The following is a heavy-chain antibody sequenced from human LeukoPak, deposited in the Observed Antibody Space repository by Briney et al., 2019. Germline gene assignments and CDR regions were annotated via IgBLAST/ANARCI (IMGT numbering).Heavy chain of an antibody. Sequence: SSEALSLPCAGYGGAFSGCEWSWIRQPPGKGLEWIGEINHSGSTTYNPSLKSRVTISVDTSKNQFSLKLTSVTAADTAVYYCASINNGEVVPRAHDAFDIWGQGTMVTVSS. J-gene: IGHJ3*02. CDR3: ASINNGEVVPRAHDAFDI. V-gene: IGHV4-34*01. CDR2: INHSGST. CDR1: GGAFSGCE. D-gene: IGHD3-22*01.